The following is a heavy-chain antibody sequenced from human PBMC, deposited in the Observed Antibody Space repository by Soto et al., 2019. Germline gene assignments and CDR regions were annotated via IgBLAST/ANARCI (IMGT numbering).Heavy chain of an antibody. V-gene: IGHV4-39*01. J-gene: IGHJ5*02. D-gene: IGHD2-2*02. CDR3: ARHWIEGSSIP. CDR2: IHYSGTS. CDR1: GDSISSSSQY. Sequence: QVQLQESGPGLVKPSETLSLTCSVSGDSISSSSQYWGWIRQPPGKGLEWIGSIHYSGTSYYNPSLKSRVTIFVDTSKNQLSLKLSSVTAADTAVYYWARHWIEGSSIPWGQGTLVTVSS.